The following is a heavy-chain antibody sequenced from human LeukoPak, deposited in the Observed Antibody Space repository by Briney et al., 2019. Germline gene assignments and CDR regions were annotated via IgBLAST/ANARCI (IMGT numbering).Heavy chain of an antibody. Sequence: SSETLSLTCSVSGGSISSSSYYWGWIRQPPGKGLEWIGSIYYSGSTYYNPSLKSRVTISVDTSKNQFSLKLSSVTAADTAVYYCARPQGTMVRGVISWFDPWGQGTLVTASS. CDR1: GGSISSSSYY. V-gene: IGHV4-39*01. J-gene: IGHJ5*02. CDR2: IYYSGST. CDR3: ARPQGTMVRGVISWFDP. D-gene: IGHD3-10*01.